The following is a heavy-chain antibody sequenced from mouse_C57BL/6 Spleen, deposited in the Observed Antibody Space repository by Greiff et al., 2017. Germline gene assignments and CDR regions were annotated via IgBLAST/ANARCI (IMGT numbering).Heavy chain of an antibody. V-gene: IGHV1-82*01. CDR1: GYTFTSSW. D-gene: IGHD2-5*01. CDR2: IYPGDGDT. J-gene: IGHJ4*01. CDR3: ASRICSNYENYAMDY. Sequence: QVQLQQPGAELVKPGASVKLSCKASGYTFTSSWLNWVKQRPGKGLEWIGRIYPGDGDTNYNGKFKGKATLTADKSSSTAYMQLSSLTSEDSAVYCCASRICSNYENYAMDYWGQGTSVTVAS.